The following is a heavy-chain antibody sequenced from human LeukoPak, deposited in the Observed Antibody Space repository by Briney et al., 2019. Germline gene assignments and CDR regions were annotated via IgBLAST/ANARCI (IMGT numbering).Heavy chain of an antibody. CDR3: ARGYCSSSTCYERYEPVDF. Sequence: PGGSLRLSCAASGFTLSSYEMNWVRQAPGKGLEWVSYIRSSGSTIYHADSVKGRFTISRDNAKNSLYLQMNSLRAEDTAVYYCARGYCSSSTCYERYEPVDFWGQGTLVTVSS. D-gene: IGHD2-2*01. CDR2: IRSSGSTI. J-gene: IGHJ4*02. CDR1: GFTLSSYE. V-gene: IGHV3-48*03.